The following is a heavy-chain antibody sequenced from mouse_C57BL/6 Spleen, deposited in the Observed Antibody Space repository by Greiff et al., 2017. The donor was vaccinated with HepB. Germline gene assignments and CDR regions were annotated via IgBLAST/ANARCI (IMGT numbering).Heavy chain of an antibody. CDR2: IYPGDGDT. Sequence: QVQLQQSGPELVKPGASVKISCKASGYAFSSSWMNWVKQRPGKGLEWIGRIYPGDGDTNYNGKFKGKATLTADKSSSTAYMQRSSLTSEDSAVYFCARAYYYGSSFHFDYWGQGTTLTVSS. D-gene: IGHD1-1*01. CDR1: GYAFSSSW. V-gene: IGHV1-82*01. J-gene: IGHJ2*01. CDR3: ARAYYYGSSFHFDY.